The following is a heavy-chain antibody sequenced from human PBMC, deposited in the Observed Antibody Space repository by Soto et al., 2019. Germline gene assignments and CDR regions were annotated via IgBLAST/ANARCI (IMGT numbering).Heavy chain of an antibody. CDR2: IGTAGDT. CDR3: ARGVPPTMKYGMDV. Sequence: LRLSCAASGFTFSSYDMHWVRQATGKGLEWVSAIGTAGDTYYPGSVKGRFTISRENAKNSLYLQMNSLRAGDTAVYYCARGVPPTMKYGMDVWGQGTTVTVSS. V-gene: IGHV3-13*01. D-gene: IGHD3-22*01. J-gene: IGHJ6*02. CDR1: GFTFSSYD.